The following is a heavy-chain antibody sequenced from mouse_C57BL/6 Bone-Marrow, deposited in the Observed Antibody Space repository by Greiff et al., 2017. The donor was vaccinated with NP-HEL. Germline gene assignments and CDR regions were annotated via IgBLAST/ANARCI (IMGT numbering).Heavy chain of an antibody. Sequence: QVQLQQSGAELVRPGTSVKVSCKASGYAFTNYLIEWVKQRPGQGLEWIGVINPGSGGTNYNEKFKGKATLTADKSSSTAYMQLSSLTSEDSAVYFCARGRWLDWYFDVWGTGTTVTVSS. CDR3: ARGRWLDWYFDV. CDR2: INPGSGGT. J-gene: IGHJ1*03. CDR1: GYAFTNYL. D-gene: IGHD2-3*01. V-gene: IGHV1-54*01.